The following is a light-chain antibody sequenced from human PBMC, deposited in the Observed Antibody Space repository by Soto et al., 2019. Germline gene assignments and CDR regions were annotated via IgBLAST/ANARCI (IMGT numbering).Light chain of an antibody. CDR2: EVS. Sequence: QSVLTQPASVSGSPGQSITISCTGTSSDVGSYNLVSWYQQHPGKAPKLMIYEVSKRPSGVSNRLSGSKSGKTASLTISGLQAEDEADYYCCSYAGSSTYVFGTGTKVTVL. CDR3: CSYAGSSTYV. CDR1: SSDVGSYNL. V-gene: IGLV2-23*02. J-gene: IGLJ1*01.